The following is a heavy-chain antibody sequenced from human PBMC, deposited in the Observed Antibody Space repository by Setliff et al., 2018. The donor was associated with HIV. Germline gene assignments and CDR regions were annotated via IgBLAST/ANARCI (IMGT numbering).Heavy chain of an antibody. D-gene: IGHD6-19*01. CDR1: GFSFSTYS. CDR2: LSATGVTT. CDR3: VKDELGSYSSGWFFDQ. Sequence: GGSLRLSCVASGFSFSTYSMSWVRQGPGKGLEWVSGLSATGVTTHYADSVKGRSTISRDNSKDTLYLQLNSLRAEDTAVYYCVKDELGSYSSGWFFDQWGQGALVTVSS. V-gene: IGHV3-23*01. J-gene: IGHJ4*02.